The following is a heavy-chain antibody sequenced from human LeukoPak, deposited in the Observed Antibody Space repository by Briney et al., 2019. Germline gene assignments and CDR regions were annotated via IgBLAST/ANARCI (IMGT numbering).Heavy chain of an antibody. Sequence: ASVKVSCKASGFPFAAFYMHWVRQAPGQGLEWMAWINLNSGYTNYAQKFQGRVTMTRDTSMSTAYMDLTSLRSDDTAVYYCVTSTGYFSTWGAFDIWGQGTMVTVSS. CDR1: GFPFAAFY. CDR3: VTSTGYFSTWGAFDI. D-gene: IGHD2-15*01. J-gene: IGHJ3*02. V-gene: IGHV1-2*02. CDR2: INLNSGYT.